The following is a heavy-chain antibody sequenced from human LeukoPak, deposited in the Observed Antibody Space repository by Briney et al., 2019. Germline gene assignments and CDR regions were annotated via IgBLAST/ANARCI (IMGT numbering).Heavy chain of an antibody. V-gene: IGHV3-7*03. CDR3: VRNLAVAGTCFDS. D-gene: IGHD6-19*01. Sequence: GGSLRLSCAASGFTFSSHSMNWVRQAPGTGLEWVTNIKQDGSDRNYVTSVRGRFTISRDNAESSLYLQMNSLRVEDTAVYYCVRNLAVAGTCFDSWGQGTLVTVSS. J-gene: IGHJ4*02. CDR2: IKQDGSDR. CDR1: GFTFSSHS.